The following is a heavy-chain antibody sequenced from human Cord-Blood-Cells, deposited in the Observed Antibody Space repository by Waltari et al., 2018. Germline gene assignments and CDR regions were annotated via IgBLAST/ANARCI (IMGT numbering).Heavy chain of an antibody. J-gene: IGHJ1*01. D-gene: IGHD1-26*01. CDR2: IVVGSGNT. Sequence: QMQLVQSGPAGKKPGTSVNGSCQGSGIIFTSPAVLWVRPARGQRLEWIGWIVVGSGNTNYAQKFQERVTITRDMSTSTAYMELSSLRSEDTAVYYCAADGYSGSSEYFPHWGQGTLVTVSS. CDR1: GIIFTSPA. CDR3: AADGYSGSSEYFPH. V-gene: IGHV1-58*01.